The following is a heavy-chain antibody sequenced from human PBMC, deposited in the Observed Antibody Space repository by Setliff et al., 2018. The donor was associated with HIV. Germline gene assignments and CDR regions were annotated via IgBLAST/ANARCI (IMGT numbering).Heavy chain of an antibody. CDR3: AKETKFRGYCSGGYCPYHYYGMDV. Sequence: VASVKVSCKASGYTFTGYYMHWVRQAPGQGLEWMGWINPNNGGTNYAQKFQGRVTMTRETSISTAYMELSRLRSDDTALYYCAKETKFRGYCSGGYCPYHYYGMDVWGQGTTVTVSS. D-gene: IGHD2-15*01. V-gene: IGHV1-2*02. CDR1: GYTFTGYY. CDR2: INPNNGGT. J-gene: IGHJ6*02.